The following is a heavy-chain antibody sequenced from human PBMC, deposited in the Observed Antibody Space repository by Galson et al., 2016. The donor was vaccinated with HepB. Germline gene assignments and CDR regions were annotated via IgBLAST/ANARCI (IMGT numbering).Heavy chain of an antibody. CDR3: TTASNYYDSSGYYHNAFDI. CDR1: GFTFSNAW. CDR2: IKSKTDGGTT. Sequence: SLRLSCAASGFTFSNAWMSWVRQAPGKGLEWVGRIKSKTDGGTTDYAAPVKGRFTISRDYSKNTLYLQMNSLKTEDTAVYYCTTASNYYDSSGYYHNAFDIWGPGKMVTVSS. V-gene: IGHV3-15*01. J-gene: IGHJ3*02. D-gene: IGHD3-22*01.